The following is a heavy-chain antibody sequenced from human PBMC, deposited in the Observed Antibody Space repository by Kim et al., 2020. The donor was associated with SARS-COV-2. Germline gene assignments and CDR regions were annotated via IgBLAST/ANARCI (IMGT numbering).Heavy chain of an antibody. CDR2: INHSGST. Sequence: SETLSLTCAVYGGSFSGYYWSWIRQPPGKGLEWIGEINHSGSTNYNPSLKSRVTISVDTSKNQFSLKLSSVTAADTAVYYCARGGTFSVTIFGVVIIRPIMDVWGQGTTVTVSS. CDR3: ARGGTFSVTIFGVVIIRPIMDV. V-gene: IGHV4-34*01. CDR1: GGSFSGYY. J-gene: IGHJ6*02. D-gene: IGHD3-3*01.